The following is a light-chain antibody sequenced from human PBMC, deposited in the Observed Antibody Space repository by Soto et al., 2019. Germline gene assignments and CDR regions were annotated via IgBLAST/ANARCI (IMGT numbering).Light chain of an antibody. CDR2: DVS. V-gene: IGLV2-11*01. Sequence: QAVVTQPRSVSGSPGQSVTISCTGTSSDVGGYDYVSWYQHHPGKAPKLIIFDVSKRPSGVPDRFSGSKSGNTASLTISGLQAEDEADYHCCSYADNYFYVFGSGTKLTVL. J-gene: IGLJ1*01. CDR3: CSYADNYFYV. CDR1: SSDVGGYDY.